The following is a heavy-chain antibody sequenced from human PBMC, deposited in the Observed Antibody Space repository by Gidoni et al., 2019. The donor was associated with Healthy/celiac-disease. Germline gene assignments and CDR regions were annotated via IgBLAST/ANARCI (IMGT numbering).Heavy chain of an antibody. D-gene: IGHD3-16*01. CDR3: ARDPGYDWGLGAFAY. J-gene: IGHJ4*02. Sequence: EVQLVEAGGGGVQPGGALRRDCEASGCTFRSYSMNWVRQAPGKGLEWVSYISSSSSTIYYAASVKGRFTISRDNAKNSLYLQMNSLRAEDTAVYYCARDPGYDWGLGAFAYWGQGTLVTVSS. V-gene: IGHV3-48*01. CDR1: GCTFRSYS. CDR2: ISSSSSTI.